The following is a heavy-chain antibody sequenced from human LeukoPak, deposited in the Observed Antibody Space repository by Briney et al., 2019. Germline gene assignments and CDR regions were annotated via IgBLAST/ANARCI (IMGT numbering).Heavy chain of an antibody. V-gene: IGHV3-21*01. CDR2: ISGSSSYI. CDR3: ARAYSERYGLGYYYMDV. CDR1: GFTFSSYS. J-gene: IGHJ6*03. Sequence: GGSLRLSCAASGFTFSSYSMNWVRQAPGKGLEWVSSISGSSSYIYYADSVKGRFTISRHNAKNSLYLQMNSLRAEDTAVYYCARAYSERYGLGYYYMDVWGKGTTVTVSS. D-gene: IGHD1-26*01.